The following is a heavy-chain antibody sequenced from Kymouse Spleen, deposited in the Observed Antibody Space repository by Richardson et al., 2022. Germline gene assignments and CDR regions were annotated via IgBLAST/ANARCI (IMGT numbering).Heavy chain of an antibody. J-gene: IGHJ6*02. CDR1: GGSISSSNW. V-gene: IGHV4-4*02. CDR3: ATFGITGTTDYYYYGMDV. D-gene: IGHD1-7*01. CDR2: IYHSGST. Sequence: QVQLQESGPGLVKPSGTLSLTCAVSGGSISSSNWWSWVRQPPGKGLEWIGEIYHSGSTNYNPSLKSRVTISVDKSKNQFSLKLSSVTAADTAVYYCATFGITGTTDYYYYGMDVWGQGTTVTVSS.